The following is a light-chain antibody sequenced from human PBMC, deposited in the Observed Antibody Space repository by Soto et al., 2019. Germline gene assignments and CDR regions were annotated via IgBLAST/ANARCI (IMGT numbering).Light chain of an antibody. CDR2: KVS. CDR1: QSLIHSDGDTY. Sequence: DVVMTQSPLSLPVTLGQPASISCRSSQSLIHSDGDTYLNWFQQRPGQSPRRLIYKVSDRDSGVPARFAGSGSGTDFTLKISRLEAEDVSVYYCLQRTHCPWTFGQGPEVEIK. V-gene: IGKV2-30*02. CDR3: LQRTHCPWT. J-gene: IGKJ1*01.